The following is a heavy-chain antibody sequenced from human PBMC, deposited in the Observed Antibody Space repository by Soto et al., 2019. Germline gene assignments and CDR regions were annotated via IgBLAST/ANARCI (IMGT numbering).Heavy chain of an antibody. CDR2: ISGSGGST. CDR1: GFTFSSYA. V-gene: IGHV3-23*01. D-gene: IGHD6-19*01. CDR3: ARRPYSSGWYARLYYFDY. Sequence: GSLRLSCAASGFTFSSYAMSWVRQAPGKGLEWVSAISGSGGSTYYADSVKGRFTISRDNSKNTLYLQMNSLRAEDTAVYYCARRPYSSGWYARLYYFDYWGQGTLVTVS. J-gene: IGHJ4*02.